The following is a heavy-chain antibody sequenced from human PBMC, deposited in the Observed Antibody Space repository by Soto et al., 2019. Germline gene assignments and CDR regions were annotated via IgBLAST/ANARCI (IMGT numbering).Heavy chain of an antibody. J-gene: IGHJ4*02. V-gene: IGHV4-4*07. Sequence: SETLSLTCAVSGGSISNYYWSWMRQPAGEGLEWIGRIHSSGSTYYNPSLKRRVTMSVDTSKNQLSLKLSSVTAADTAVYYCVRDFGDYRVFDFWGRGTLVTVSS. CDR1: GGSISNYY. D-gene: IGHD4-17*01. CDR3: VRDFGDYRVFDF. CDR2: IHSSGST.